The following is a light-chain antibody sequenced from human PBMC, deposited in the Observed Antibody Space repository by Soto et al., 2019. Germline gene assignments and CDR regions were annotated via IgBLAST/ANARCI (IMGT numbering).Light chain of an antibody. CDR3: QQYCNLLN. Sequence: EIVLTQSPGTLSLSPGERATLSCRASQSVSATYLAWYQQKRGQAPRLLIYGASSRTTGIPDRFSGSGSGTDITLTISTLEPEDFAVYYCQQYCNLLNVGPATEVEMK. CDR2: GAS. V-gene: IGKV3-20*01. CDR1: QSVSATY. J-gene: IGKJ3*01.